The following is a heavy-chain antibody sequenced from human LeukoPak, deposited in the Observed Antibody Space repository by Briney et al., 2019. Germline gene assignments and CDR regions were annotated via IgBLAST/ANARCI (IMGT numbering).Heavy chain of an antibody. J-gene: IGHJ3*02. CDR2: ISGSGGST. D-gene: IGHD4-17*01. CDR1: GFTFSSYA. CDR3: AKDRTVTQFGDAFDI. V-gene: IGHV3-23*01. Sequence: GGSLRLSCAASGFTFSSYAMSWVRQAPGKGLEWVSAISGSGGSTYYADSVKGRFAISRDNSKNTLYLQMNSLRAEDTAVYYCAKDRTVTQFGDAFDIWGQGTMVTVSS.